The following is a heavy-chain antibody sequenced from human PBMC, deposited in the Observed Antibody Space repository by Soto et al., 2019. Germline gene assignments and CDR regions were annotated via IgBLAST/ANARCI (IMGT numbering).Heavy chain of an antibody. CDR2: IKHDGSDT. D-gene: IGHD5-12*01. CDR3: ARCFVDIVAEGFDY. J-gene: IGHJ4*02. V-gene: IGHV3-7*03. Sequence: GGSLRLSCTASGFTFSNHWMTWVRHLPGKGLEWVANIKHDGSDTSYVDSVKGRFTISRDNAKNSLFLQMNSLRSDDTAVYYCARCFVDIVAEGFDYWGQGTLVTVSS. CDR1: GFTFSNHW.